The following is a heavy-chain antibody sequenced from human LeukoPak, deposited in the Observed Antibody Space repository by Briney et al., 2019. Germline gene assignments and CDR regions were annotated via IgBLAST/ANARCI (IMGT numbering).Heavy chain of an antibody. CDR1: GFSLSNARMG. CDR3: ARSVYYYGSGSYYIVGFDY. V-gene: IGHV2-26*01. J-gene: IGHJ4*02. CDR2: IFSNDEK. Sequence: SGPVLVKPTETLTLTCTVPGFSLSNARMGVSWIRQPPGKALEWLAHIFSNDEKSYSTSLKSRLTISKDTSKSQVVLTMTNMDPVDTATYYCARSVYYYGSGSYYIVGFDYWGQGTLVTVSS. D-gene: IGHD3-10*01.